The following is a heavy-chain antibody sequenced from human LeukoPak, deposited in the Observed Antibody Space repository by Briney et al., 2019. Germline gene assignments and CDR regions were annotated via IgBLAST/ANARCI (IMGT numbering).Heavy chain of an antibody. CDR1: GFTFSDYY. Sequence: SGGSLRLSCAASGFTFSDYYMSWIRQAPGKGLEWVSYISSSGSTIYYADSVKGRFTISRDNSKNTLYLQMNRLRAEDTAMYFCAKEFSMNWEIIRDAFDVWGQGTMVTVSS. D-gene: IGHD2/OR15-2a*01. V-gene: IGHV3-11*01. CDR3: AKEFSMNWEIIRDAFDV. J-gene: IGHJ3*01. CDR2: ISSSGSTI.